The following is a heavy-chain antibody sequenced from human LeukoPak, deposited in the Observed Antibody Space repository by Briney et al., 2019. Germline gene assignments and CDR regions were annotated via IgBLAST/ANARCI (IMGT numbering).Heavy chain of an antibody. D-gene: IGHD2-15*01. Sequence: GGSLRLSCAASGFTFSSYEMNWVRRAPGKGLEWVSYISSSGSTIYYADSVKGRFTISRDNANNSLYLQMNSLRAEDTAVYYCARVAEVAAYFDYWGQGTLVTVSS. CDR1: GFTFSSYE. V-gene: IGHV3-48*03. J-gene: IGHJ4*02. CDR3: ARVAEVAAYFDY. CDR2: ISSSGSTI.